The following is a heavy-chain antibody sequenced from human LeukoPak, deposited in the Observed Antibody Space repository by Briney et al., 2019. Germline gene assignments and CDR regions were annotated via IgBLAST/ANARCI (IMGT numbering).Heavy chain of an antibody. D-gene: IGHD3-10*01. CDR2: INTDGSSA. J-gene: IGHJ4*02. CDR1: GFTFSTYW. Sequence: GGSLRLSCAASGFTFSTYWMHWVRQAPGKGLVWVSRINTDGSSASYADSVKGRFTISRDNAKNTLYLQMKSLRAEDTAVYYCAREDYYGSGSQPIDYWGQGTLVTVSS. CDR3: AREDYYGSGSQPIDY. V-gene: IGHV3-74*01.